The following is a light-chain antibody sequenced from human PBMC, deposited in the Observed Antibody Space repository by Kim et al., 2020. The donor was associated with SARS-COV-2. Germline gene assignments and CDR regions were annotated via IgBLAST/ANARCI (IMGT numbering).Light chain of an antibody. J-gene: IGLJ3*02. CDR3: QSFDRSLSGWV. CDR2: GTS. CDR1: SSNIGASND. Sequence: QRVTISCTGSSSNIGASNDVHWYQQLPGTAPKLLIYGTSNRPSGVPDRFSGSKSGTSASLAITGLQAEDEAEYYCQSFDRSLSGWVFGGGTQLTVL. V-gene: IGLV1-40*01.